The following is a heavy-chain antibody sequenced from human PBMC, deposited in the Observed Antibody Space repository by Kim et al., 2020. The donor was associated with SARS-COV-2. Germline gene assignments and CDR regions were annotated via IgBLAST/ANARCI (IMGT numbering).Heavy chain of an antibody. CDR2: INHSGST. D-gene: IGHD6-19*01. V-gene: IGHV4-34*01. CDR1: GGSFSGYY. Sequence: SETLSLTCAVYGGSFSGYYWSWIRQPPGKGLEWIGEINHSGSTNYNPSLKSRVTISVDTSKNQFSLKLSSVTAADTAVYYCARAVAGTSLDYWGQGTLVT. J-gene: IGHJ4*02. CDR3: ARAVAGTSLDY.